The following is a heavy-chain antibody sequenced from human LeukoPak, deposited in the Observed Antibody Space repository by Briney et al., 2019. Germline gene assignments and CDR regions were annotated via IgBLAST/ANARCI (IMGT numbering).Heavy chain of an antibody. V-gene: IGHV3-7*03. CDR3: AKTDTAMVKGYFDY. J-gene: IGHJ4*02. D-gene: IGHD5-18*01. CDR1: GFTFSSYW. CDR2: IKQDGSEK. Sequence: GGSLRLSCAASGFTFSSYWMSWVRQAPGKGLEWVANIKQDGSEKYYVDSVKGRFTISRDNAKNSLYLQMNSLRAEDTALYYCAKTDTAMVKGYFDYWGQGTLVTVSS.